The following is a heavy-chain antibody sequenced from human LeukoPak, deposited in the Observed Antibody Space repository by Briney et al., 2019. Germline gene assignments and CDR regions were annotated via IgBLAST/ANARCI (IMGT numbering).Heavy chain of an antibody. CDR3: ARALGYPEGNWFDP. D-gene: IGHD2-15*01. Sequence: ASVKVSCKASGYTFTSYGISWVRQAPGQGLEWMGWISAYNGNTNYAQKLQGRVTMTTDTSTSTAYMELRSLRSEDTAVYYCARALGYPEGNWFDPWGQGTLVTVSS. CDR1: GYTFTSYG. J-gene: IGHJ5*02. CDR2: ISAYNGNT. V-gene: IGHV1-18*01.